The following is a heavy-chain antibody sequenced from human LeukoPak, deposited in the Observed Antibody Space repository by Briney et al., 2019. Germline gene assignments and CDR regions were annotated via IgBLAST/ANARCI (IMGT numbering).Heavy chain of an antibody. CDR1: GFTFSSYG. D-gene: IGHD6-13*01. CDR2: IRYDGSNK. J-gene: IGHJ4*02. V-gene: IGHV3-30*02. CDR3: AKDLGSGSSSWHNYFDY. Sequence: PGGSLRLSCAASGFTFSSYGMHWVRQAPGKGLEWVAFIRYDGSNKYYADSVKGRFTISRDNSKNTLYLQMNSLRAEDTAVYYCAKDLGSGSSSWHNYFDYWGQGTLVTVSS.